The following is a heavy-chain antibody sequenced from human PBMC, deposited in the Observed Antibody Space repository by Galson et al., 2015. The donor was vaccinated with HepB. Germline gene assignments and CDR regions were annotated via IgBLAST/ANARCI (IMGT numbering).Heavy chain of an antibody. Sequence: SVKVSCKASGGTFSSYATSWVRQAPGQGLEWMGGIIPIFGTANYAQKFQGRVTITADKSTSTAYMELSSLRSEDTAVYYCAAYYYDSSGYGRIDPWGQGALVTVSS. CDR3: AAYYYDSSGYGRIDP. D-gene: IGHD3-22*01. CDR2: IIPIFGTA. J-gene: IGHJ5*02. V-gene: IGHV1-69*06. CDR1: GGTFSSYA.